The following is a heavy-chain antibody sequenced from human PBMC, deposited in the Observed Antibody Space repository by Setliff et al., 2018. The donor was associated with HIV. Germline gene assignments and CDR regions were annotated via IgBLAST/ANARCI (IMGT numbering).Heavy chain of an antibody. CDR2: IYYIWST. D-gene: IGHD3-3*01. CDR3: ARLGYYNFWSGYWTDY. CDR1: GGSISSGSYY. V-gene: IGHV4-39*01. Sequence: PSETLSLTCTVSGGSISSGSYYWGWIRQPPGKGLEWIGSIYYIWSTKYNPSLKSRVTISLDMSKNQFSLKLNSVTAADTATYYCARLGYYNFWSGYWTDYWGHGTLVTVSS. J-gene: IGHJ4*01.